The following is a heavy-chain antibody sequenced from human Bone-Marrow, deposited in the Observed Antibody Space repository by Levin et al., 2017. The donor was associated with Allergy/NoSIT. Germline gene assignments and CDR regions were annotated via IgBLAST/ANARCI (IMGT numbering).Heavy chain of an antibody. Sequence: PSETLSLTCTISGGSINSGNFYWSWIRQHPGKGLEWIGYIYYSGITYYNPSLKSRVTISLDFSKNEFSLKLNSVTAADTAVYYCARDLGRTWFGDVWGKGTTVTVSS. V-gene: IGHV4-31*03. CDR2: IYYSGIT. D-gene: IGHD3-10*01. CDR3: ARDLGRTWFGDV. CDR1: GGSINSGNFY. J-gene: IGHJ6*04.